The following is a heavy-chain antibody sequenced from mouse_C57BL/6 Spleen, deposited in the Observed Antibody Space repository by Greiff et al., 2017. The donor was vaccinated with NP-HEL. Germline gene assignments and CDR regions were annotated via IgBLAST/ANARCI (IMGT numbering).Heavy chain of an antibody. CDR2: ISSGSSTI. V-gene: IGHV5-17*01. J-gene: IGHJ3*01. CDR3: ARETGAWFAY. CDR1: GFTFSDYG. Sequence: EVMLVESGGGLVKPGGSLKLSCAASGFTFSDYGMHWVRQAPEKGLEWVAYISSGSSTIYYADTVKGRFTISRDNAKNTLFLHMTSLRSEDTAMYYCARETGAWFAYWGQGTLVTVSA.